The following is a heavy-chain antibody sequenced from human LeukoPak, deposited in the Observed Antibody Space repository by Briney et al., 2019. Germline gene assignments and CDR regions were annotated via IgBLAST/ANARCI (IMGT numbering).Heavy chain of an antibody. CDR2: IKQDGSEK. D-gene: IGHD6-19*01. J-gene: IGHJ4*02. Sequence: GGSLRLSYAASGFTFSSYWMSWVRQAPGKGLEWVANIKQDGSEKYYVDSVKGRFTISRDNSKNTLYLQMNSLRAEDTAVYYCAKDQGMILAGTGDYWGQGTLVTVSS. CDR3: AKDQGMILAGTGDY. V-gene: IGHV3-7*03. CDR1: GFTFSSYW.